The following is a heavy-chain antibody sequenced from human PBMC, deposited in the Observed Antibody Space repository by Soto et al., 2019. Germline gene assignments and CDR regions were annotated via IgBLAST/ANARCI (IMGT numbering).Heavy chain of an antibody. CDR1: GFTFSSYS. D-gene: IGHD3-3*01. V-gene: IGHV3-21*01. Sequence: GGSLRLSCAASGFTFSSYSMNWVRQAPGKGLEWVSSISSSSSYIYYADSVKGRFTISRDNAKNSLYLQMNSLRAEDTAVYYCARDRFLEWLPAGEYYYYYMDVWGKGTTVTVSS. CDR3: ARDRFLEWLPAGEYYYYYMDV. CDR2: ISSSSSYI. J-gene: IGHJ6*03.